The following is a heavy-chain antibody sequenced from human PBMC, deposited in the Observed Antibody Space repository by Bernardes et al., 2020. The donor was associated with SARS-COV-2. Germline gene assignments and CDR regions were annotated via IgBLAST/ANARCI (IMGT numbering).Heavy chain of an antibody. CDR3: ARHRQLWPGVLSAFDI. CDR1: GGSISSSSYY. V-gene: IGHV4-39*01. J-gene: IGHJ3*02. CDR2: TNYSGTT. D-gene: IGHD5-18*01. Sequence: SQPLSPTCTVSGGSISSSSYYCGWLLEPPGKGLEWIGSTNYSGTTHYNPSLKSRVTISVDTSKNQFSLKLSSVTAADTAVYYCARHRQLWPGVLSAFDIWGQGTMVTVSS.